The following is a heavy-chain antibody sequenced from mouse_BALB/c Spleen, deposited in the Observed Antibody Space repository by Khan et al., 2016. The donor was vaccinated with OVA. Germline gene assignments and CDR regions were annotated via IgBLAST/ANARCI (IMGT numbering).Heavy chain of an antibody. CDR3: ARKDYYDYDPFPY. J-gene: IGHJ3*01. V-gene: IGHV3-2*02. D-gene: IGHD2-4*01. CDR2: ISYSGNT. Sequence: EVKLEESGPGLVKPSQSLSLTCTVTGYSITSEYTWNWIRQFPGNKLEWMGFISYSGNTRYNPSLKSRTSITRDTSKNQFFLQLNSVTSEDTATYYSARKDYYDYDPFPYWGQGTLVTVSA. CDR1: GYSITSEYT.